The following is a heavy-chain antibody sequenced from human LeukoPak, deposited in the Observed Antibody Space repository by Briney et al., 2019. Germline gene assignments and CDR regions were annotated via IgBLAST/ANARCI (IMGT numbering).Heavy chain of an antibody. CDR1: GGSISSYY. J-gene: IGHJ3*02. Sequence: PSETLSLTCTVSGGSISSYYWSWIRQPPGKGLEWIGYIYYSGSTNYNPSLKGRVTISVDTSKNQFSLKLSSVTAADTAVYYCARHLKDAFDIWGQGTMVTVSS. V-gene: IGHV4-59*08. CDR3: ARHLKDAFDI. CDR2: IYYSGST.